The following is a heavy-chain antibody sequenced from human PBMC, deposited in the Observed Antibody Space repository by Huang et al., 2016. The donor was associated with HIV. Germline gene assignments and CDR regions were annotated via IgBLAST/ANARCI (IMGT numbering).Heavy chain of an antibody. D-gene: IGHD3-22*01. CDR3: ARDRDFYDSSGYWGFNYFDY. CDR1: GYAFTSYY. V-gene: IGHV1-46*01. J-gene: IGHJ4*02. Sequence: QVQLVQSGAEVKKPGASVKVSCKASGYAFTSYYMNGVRQAPGQGLEWMGIINPSDGSTSYAQKFQGRVTTTRDTSTNTVFMELSSLRSEDTAVYYCARDRDFYDSSGYWGFNYFDYWGQGTLVTVSS. CDR2: INPSDGST.